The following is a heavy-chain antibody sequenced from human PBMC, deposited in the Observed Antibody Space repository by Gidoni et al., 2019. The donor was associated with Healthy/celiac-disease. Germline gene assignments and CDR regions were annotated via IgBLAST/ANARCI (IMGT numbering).Heavy chain of an antibody. CDR1: GFTFSSYE. J-gene: IGHJ4*02. CDR2: ISSSGSTI. D-gene: IGHD3-10*01. CDR3: AHMGGGVITDY. V-gene: IGHV3-48*03. Sequence: EVQLVESGGGLVQPGESLRLSCAASGFTFSSYEMNWVRQAPGKGLEWVSYISSSGSTIYYADSVKGRFTISRDNAKNSLYLQMNSLRAEDTAVYYCAHMGGGVITDYWGQGTLVTVSS.